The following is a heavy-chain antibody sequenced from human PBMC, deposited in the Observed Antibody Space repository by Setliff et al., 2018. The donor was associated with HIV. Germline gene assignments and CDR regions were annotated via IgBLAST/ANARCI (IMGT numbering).Heavy chain of an antibody. CDR1: GGSISSFF. Sequence: TSETLSLTCTVSGGSISSFFWSWIRQPPGKGLEWIGHISYSGITYYNPSLKSRVTISVDTSKNQFSLNLTSVTAADTAVYYCARSKTFYDFWGGYYTHGAFKIWGLGTMVTVSS. J-gene: IGHJ3*02. CDR3: ARSKTFYDFWGGYYTHGAFKI. CDR2: ISYSGIT. D-gene: IGHD3-3*01. V-gene: IGHV4-59*12.